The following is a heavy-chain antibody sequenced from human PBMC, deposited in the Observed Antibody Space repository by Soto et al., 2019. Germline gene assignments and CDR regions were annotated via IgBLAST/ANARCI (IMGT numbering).Heavy chain of an antibody. Sequence: SETLSLTCAVYGGSFSGYYWSWIRQPPGKGLEWIGEINHSGSTNYNPSLKSRVTISVDTSKNQFSLKLSSVTAADTAVYYCARRSSSSLDYCGQGTLVTVSS. CDR1: GGSFSGYY. CDR3: ARRSSSSLDY. CDR2: INHSGST. D-gene: IGHD6-6*01. V-gene: IGHV4-34*01. J-gene: IGHJ4*02.